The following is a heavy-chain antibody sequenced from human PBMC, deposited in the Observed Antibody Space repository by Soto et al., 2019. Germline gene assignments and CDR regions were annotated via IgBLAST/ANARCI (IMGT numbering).Heavy chain of an antibody. J-gene: IGHJ5*02. D-gene: IGHD6-19*01. CDR2: IYYSGST. CDR1: GGSISSYY. V-gene: IGHV4-59*01. Sequence: PSETLSLTCTVSGGSISSYYWSWIRQPPGKGLEWIGYIYYSGSTNYNPSLKSRVTISVDTSKNQSSLKLSSVTAADTAVYYYARGGIGWHNWFDPWGQGTLVTVSS. CDR3: ARGGIGWHNWFDP.